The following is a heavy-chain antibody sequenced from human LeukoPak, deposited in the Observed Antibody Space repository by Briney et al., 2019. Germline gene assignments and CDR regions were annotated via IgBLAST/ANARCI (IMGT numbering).Heavy chain of an antibody. Sequence: SETLSLTCAVYGGSFSGYYWSWIRQPPGKGLEWIGEINHSGSTNYNPSLKSRVTISVDTSKNQFSLKLSSVTAADTAVYYCARVLGKTQIDYWGQGTLVTVSS. CDR2: INHSGST. D-gene: IGHD1-14*01. J-gene: IGHJ4*02. CDR3: ARVLGKTQIDY. V-gene: IGHV4-34*01. CDR1: GGSFSGYY.